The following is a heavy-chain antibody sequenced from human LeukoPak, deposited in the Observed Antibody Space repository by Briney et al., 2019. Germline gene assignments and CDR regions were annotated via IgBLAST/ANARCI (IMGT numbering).Heavy chain of an antibody. CDR1: GFTFSSYA. J-gene: IGHJ4*02. Sequence: GGSLRLSCAASGFTFSSYARSWVRQAPGKGLEWVSAVSGSGGSTYYADSVKGRFAISRDTSKNTLYLQMNSLRAEDTAVYYCAKNPDAARGYSFFDYWGQGTLVTVSS. V-gene: IGHV3-23*01. D-gene: IGHD5-18*01. CDR3: AKNPDAARGYSFFDY. CDR2: VSGSGGST.